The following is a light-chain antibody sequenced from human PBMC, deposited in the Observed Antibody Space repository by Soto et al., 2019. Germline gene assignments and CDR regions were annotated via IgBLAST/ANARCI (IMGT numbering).Light chain of an antibody. Sequence: DIQMTQSPSILSSSVGDRVTITCRASQTISRWLAWYQQKPGKAPNLLIYYASSLEVGVSSRFSGSGSVADFTLTISSLQPDDFATYYCHHYTRTFGQGTKVEIK. CDR3: HHYTRT. V-gene: IGKV1-5*01. J-gene: IGKJ1*01. CDR2: YAS. CDR1: QTISRW.